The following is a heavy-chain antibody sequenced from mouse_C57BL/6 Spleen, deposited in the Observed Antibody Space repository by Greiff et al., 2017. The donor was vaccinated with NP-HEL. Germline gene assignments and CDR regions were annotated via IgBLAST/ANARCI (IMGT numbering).Heavy chain of an antibody. Sequence: EVKLVESGGGLVQSGGSLSLSCAASGFTSTDYYMSWVRQPPGKALEWLGFIRNKANGYTPEYSASVKGRFTISIDNSQSLLYLQMNALRAEDSATYYCARYDGWDGYFDYWSQGTTLTDSS. V-gene: IGHV7-3*01. CDR3: ARYDGWDGYFDY. D-gene: IGHD4-1*01. J-gene: IGHJ2*01. CDR2: IRNKANGYTP. CDR1: GFTSTDYY.